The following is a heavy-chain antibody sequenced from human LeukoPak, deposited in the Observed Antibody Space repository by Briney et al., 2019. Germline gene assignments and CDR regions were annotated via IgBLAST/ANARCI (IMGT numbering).Heavy chain of an antibody. CDR2: ISSSTYI. V-gene: IGHV3-21*04. CDR1: GFTFNIYS. D-gene: IGHD1-26*01. CDR3: ARDWPPGGGSYYYFDY. J-gene: IGHJ4*02. Sequence: PGGSLRLSCSASGFTFNIYSMNWVRQAPGKGPEWVSSISSSTYIYYADSVKGRFTISRDNAKNSLYLQMNSLRAEDTALYYCARDWPPGGGSYYYFDYWGQGTLVTVSS.